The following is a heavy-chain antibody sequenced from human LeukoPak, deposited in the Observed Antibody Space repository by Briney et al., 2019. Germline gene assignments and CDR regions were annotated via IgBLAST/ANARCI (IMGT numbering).Heavy chain of an antibody. D-gene: IGHD2-21*01. V-gene: IGHV4-59*08. CDR2: IYYSGST. Sequence: PSETLSLTCTVSGGSISSYYWSWIRQPPGKGLEWIGYIYYSGSTNYNPSLKSRVTISVDTSKNQFSLKLSSVTAADTAVYYCARGEGDDGDWFDPWGQGTLVTVSS. CDR1: GGSISSYY. J-gene: IGHJ5*02. CDR3: ARGEGDDGDWFDP.